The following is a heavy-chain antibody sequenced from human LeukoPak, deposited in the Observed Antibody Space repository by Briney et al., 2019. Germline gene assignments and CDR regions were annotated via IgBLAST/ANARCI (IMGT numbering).Heavy chain of an antibody. CDR1: GGSISSYF. V-gene: IGHV4-59*01. J-gene: IGHJ4*02. Sequence: SETLSLTCTVSGGSISSYFWTWIRQPPGKGLEWIGFVSYSGITNYNPSLKRRVTISVDTSNNQFSLKLSSVTAADTAVYYCAREGGPYRPLDYSGQGTLVTVSS. CDR2: VSYSGIT. CDR3: AREGGPYRPLDY.